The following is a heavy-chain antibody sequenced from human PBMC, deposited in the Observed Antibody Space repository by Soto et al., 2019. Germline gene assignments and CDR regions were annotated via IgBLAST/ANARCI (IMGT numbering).Heavy chain of an antibody. CDR3: AKDSGGGTNHHYYGLDV. CDR1: GLTFSPYG. D-gene: IGHD2-8*01. V-gene: IGHV3-30*18. Sequence: PGGSLRLSCVASGLTFSPYGMHWARQAPGRGLEWVAFISYDASNKFYPDSVKGRFTVSRDNSKNTVYLQMNSLGTEDTAVYYCAKDSGGGTNHHYYGLDVRGQGTTVTVSS. CDR2: ISYDASNK. J-gene: IGHJ6*02.